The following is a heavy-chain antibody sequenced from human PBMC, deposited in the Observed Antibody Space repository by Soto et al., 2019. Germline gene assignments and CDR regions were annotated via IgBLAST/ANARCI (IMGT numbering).Heavy chain of an antibody. Sequence: QVQLVQSGTEVKKPGASVKVSCKASGYTFGKYGISWVRQAPGQGLEWVGWISVYHGNTVHSQKFRGSVNMTTGTSTSPAYIELVTLKSDDTTIYYCGKDCTGDRCGLDIWGQGNLVTVSS. V-gene: IGHV1-18*01. CDR1: GYTFGKYG. CDR3: GKDCTGDRCGLDI. CDR2: ISVYHGNT. D-gene: IGHD2-8*02. J-gene: IGHJ4*02.